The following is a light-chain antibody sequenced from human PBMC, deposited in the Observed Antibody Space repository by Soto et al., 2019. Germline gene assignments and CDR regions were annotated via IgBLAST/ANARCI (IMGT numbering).Light chain of an antibody. J-gene: IGKJ1*01. Sequence: EIVMTQSPATLSVSPGERATLSCRASQSVSSNLAWYQQKPGQDPRLLLYGASTRATGIPAGFSGSGSGREFTLPISSLQSEDFAVYYCQQYNNWLERTFGQGTKVEIK. V-gene: IGKV3-15*01. CDR2: GAS. CDR1: QSVSSN. CDR3: QQYNNWLERT.